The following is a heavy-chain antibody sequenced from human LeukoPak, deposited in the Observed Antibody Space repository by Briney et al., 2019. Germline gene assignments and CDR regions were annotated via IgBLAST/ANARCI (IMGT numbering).Heavy chain of an antibody. J-gene: IGHJ4*01. D-gene: IGHD4-23*01. CDR3: GRKGDYLACYPTPLDH. CDR2: ISAYNGNT. Sequence: GASVKVSCKASGYTFTSYGISWVRQAPGQGLEWMGWISAYNGNTNYAQKHQGRVTMTTDTSTSTAYMELRSLRSDDTAVYYCGRKGDYLACYPTPLDHWGPGTLGTGS. V-gene: IGHV1-18*01. CDR1: GYTFTSYG.